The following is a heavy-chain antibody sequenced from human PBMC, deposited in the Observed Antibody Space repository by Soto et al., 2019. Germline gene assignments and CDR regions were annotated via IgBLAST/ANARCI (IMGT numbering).Heavy chain of an antibody. V-gene: IGHV4-34*01. CDR3: ARAGDYYDSSGSTSDAFDF. CDR1: GGSFSSYY. Sequence: QVQLQQWGAGLLRPSETLSLTCGVYGGSFSSYYWSWIRQPPGKGLEWIGEINHSGSTNYNPSRKCRATISVDTSKNQFSLNLRAVTDADTAVYYCARAGDYYDSSGSTSDAFDFWGHGTMVAVSS. CDR2: INHSGST. D-gene: IGHD3-22*01. J-gene: IGHJ3*01.